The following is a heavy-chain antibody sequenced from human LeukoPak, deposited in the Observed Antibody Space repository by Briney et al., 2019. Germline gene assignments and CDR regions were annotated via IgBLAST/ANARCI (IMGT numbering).Heavy chain of an antibody. CDR1: GYSISSGYY. D-gene: IGHD5-12*01. CDR3: ARVQRGYSGRTTPQNNWFDP. J-gene: IGHJ5*02. V-gene: IGHV4-38-2*02. Sequence: PSETLSLTCTVSGYSISSGYYWGWIQPPPGKGLERIGSIYHSGSTYYNPSLKSRVTISVDTSKNQFSLKLSSVTAADTAVYYCARVQRGYSGRTTPQNNWFDPWGQGTLVTVSS. CDR2: IYHSGST.